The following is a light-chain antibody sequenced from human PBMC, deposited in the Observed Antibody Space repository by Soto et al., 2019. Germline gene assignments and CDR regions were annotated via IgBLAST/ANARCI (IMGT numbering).Light chain of an antibody. CDR1: SSNIGAGYD. CDR2: GNS. CDR3: TSYTPTGALV. V-gene: IGLV1-40*01. J-gene: IGLJ6*01. Sequence: QSVLTQPPSVSGAPGQRVTISCTGSSSNIGAGYDVHWYQQLPGTAPKLLIYGNSNRPSGVPDRLSGSKSGTSASLAITGLQAEDEADYYCTSYTPTGALVFGSGTKLTVL.